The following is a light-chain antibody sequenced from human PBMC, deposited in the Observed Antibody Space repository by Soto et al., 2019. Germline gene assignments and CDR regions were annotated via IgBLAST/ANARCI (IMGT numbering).Light chain of an antibody. Sequence: DIQMTQSPSSLSASVGDRVTITCRESQGIREDLAWYQQKPGKAPTRLIYGVSSLQNGVPSRFSATGSGTEFTLTISSLQPEDFATYYCLQHQTYPLSFGGGTRVEIK. V-gene: IGKV1-17*01. J-gene: IGKJ4*01. CDR1: QGIRED. CDR3: LQHQTYPLS. CDR2: GVS.